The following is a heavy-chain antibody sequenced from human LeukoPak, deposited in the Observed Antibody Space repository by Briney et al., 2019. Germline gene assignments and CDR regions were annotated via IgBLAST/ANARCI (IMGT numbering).Heavy chain of an antibody. Sequence: SETLSLTCTVSGGSISSSSYYWGWIRQPPGTGLEWLGSIYYSGSTYYNPSLKSRVTISVDTSKNQFSLKLSSVTAADTAVYYCARLTGGLFWSGYFFDYWGQGTLVTVSS. V-gene: IGHV4-39*01. J-gene: IGHJ4*02. CDR2: IYYSGST. D-gene: IGHD3-3*01. CDR1: GGSISSSSYY. CDR3: ARLTGGLFWSGYFFDY.